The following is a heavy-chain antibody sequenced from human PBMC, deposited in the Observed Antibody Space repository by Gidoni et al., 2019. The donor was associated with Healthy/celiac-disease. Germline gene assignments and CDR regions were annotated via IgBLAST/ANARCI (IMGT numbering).Heavy chain of an antibody. CDR1: GFTFRSYA. CDR2: ISSNGGST. J-gene: IGHJ4*02. Sequence: EVQLVESGGGLVQPGGSLRLSCSASGFTFRSYAMHWVRQAPGKGLEYVSAISSNGGSTYYADSVKGRFTISRDNSKNTLYLQMSSLRAEDTAVYYCVKGIVVMGSGQGDYFDYWGQGTLVTVSS. D-gene: IGHD2-15*01. V-gene: IGHV3-64D*08. CDR3: VKGIVVMGSGQGDYFDY.